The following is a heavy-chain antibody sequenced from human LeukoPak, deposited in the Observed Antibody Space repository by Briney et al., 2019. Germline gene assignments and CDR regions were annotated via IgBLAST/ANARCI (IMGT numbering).Heavy chain of an antibody. V-gene: IGHV5-51*01. Sequence: GESLKISCKGSGYSFISYWIGWVRQMPGKGLEWMGIIYPGESDTRYSPSFQGQVAISADTSTSTAYLQWSSLKASDTAMYYCARQGANCSGGSCYSSYWGQGTLVTVSS. CDR2: IYPGESDT. CDR3: ARQGANCSGGSCYSSY. CDR1: GYSFISYW. D-gene: IGHD2-15*01. J-gene: IGHJ4*02.